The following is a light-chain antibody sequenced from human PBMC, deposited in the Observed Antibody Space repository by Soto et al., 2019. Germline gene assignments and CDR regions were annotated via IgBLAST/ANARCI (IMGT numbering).Light chain of an antibody. V-gene: IGLV1-44*01. CDR3: AAWDDSLQSWV. CDR2: TDN. CDR1: NSNIGSHT. J-gene: IGLJ3*02. Sequence: QLVLTQPPSASGTPGQRVTISCSGSNSNIGSHTVNWYQQLPGTAPKLLIYTDNQRPSGFPDRCSDSKSGTSASLAISGLQSEDEDDYYCAAWDDSLQSWVFGGGTKLTVL.